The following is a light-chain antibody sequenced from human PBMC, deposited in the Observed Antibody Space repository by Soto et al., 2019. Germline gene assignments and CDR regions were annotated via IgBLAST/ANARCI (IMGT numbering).Light chain of an antibody. CDR1: QSVLSNSDNKNY. Sequence: DFVMTQSPDSLAVSLGERATINCRSSQSVLSNSDNKNYLAWFQQKPGQPPKLLFYWASTRESGVPDRFSGSGSATDFTLTISSLQAEDVAVYYCQQYHSDPSTFGQGTRLEIK. CDR3: QQYHSDPST. V-gene: IGKV4-1*01. CDR2: WAS. J-gene: IGKJ5*01.